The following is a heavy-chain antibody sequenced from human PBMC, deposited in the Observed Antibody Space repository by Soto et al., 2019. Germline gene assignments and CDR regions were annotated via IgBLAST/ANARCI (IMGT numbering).Heavy chain of an antibody. CDR3: ARALGYCSGGSCYSGYYGMDV. CDR2: IYHSGST. Sequence: SETLSLTCAVSGGSISSGGYSWSWIRQPPGKGLEWIGYIYHSGSTYYNPSLKSRVTISVDRSKNQFSLKLSSVTAADTAVYYCARALGYCSGGSCYSGYYGMDVWGQGTTVTVSS. D-gene: IGHD2-15*01. CDR1: GGSISSGGYS. J-gene: IGHJ6*02. V-gene: IGHV4-30-2*01.